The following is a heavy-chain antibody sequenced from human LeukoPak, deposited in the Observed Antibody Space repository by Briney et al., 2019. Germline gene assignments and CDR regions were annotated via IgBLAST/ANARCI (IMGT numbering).Heavy chain of an antibody. CDR1: GFTFSSYA. CDR2: ISGSGGST. V-gene: IGHV3-23*01. Sequence: GGSLRLSCAASGFTFSSYAMSWVRQAPGKGLEWVSAISGSGGSTYYADSVKGRFSISRDNSKNTLYLQMNSLRAEDTAVYYCAKDSSYYDSSGYYSFDYWGQGTLVTVSS. J-gene: IGHJ4*02. CDR3: AKDSSYYDSSGYYSFDY. D-gene: IGHD3-22*01.